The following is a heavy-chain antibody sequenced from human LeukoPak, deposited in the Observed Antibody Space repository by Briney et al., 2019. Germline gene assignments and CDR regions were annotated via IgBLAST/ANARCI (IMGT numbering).Heavy chain of an antibody. J-gene: IGHJ4*02. CDR2: ITADDGDT. V-gene: IGHV1-3*03. Sequence: ASVKVSCKASGYTFTNYAIHWMRQAPGHRLEWMGWITADDGDTKYSEDLQGRVTIPSDASASTAYMELSSLTSDDMAVYYCAKEGLIVGTPRNYFDYWGQGTLVTVSS. D-gene: IGHD1-26*01. CDR1: GYTFTNYA. CDR3: AKEGLIVGTPRNYFDY.